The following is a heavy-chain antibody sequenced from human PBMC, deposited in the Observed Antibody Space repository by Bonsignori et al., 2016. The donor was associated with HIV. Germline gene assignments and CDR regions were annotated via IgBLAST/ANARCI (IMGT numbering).Heavy chain of an antibody. D-gene: IGHD2-21*02. CDR2: VNGDGTTT. J-gene: IGHJ4*02. CDR3: ARCVGGDCYSGGY. Sequence: EVQLVESGGGLVQPGGSLRLSCAASGFTFSNYWMHWVRQAPGKGPVCVSRVNGDGTTTTYADSVRGRFTISRDNAKNTLYLQMNSLIAEDTAVYYCARCVGGDCYSGGYWGQGTLVTVSS. CDR1: GFTFSNYW. V-gene: IGHV3-74*01.